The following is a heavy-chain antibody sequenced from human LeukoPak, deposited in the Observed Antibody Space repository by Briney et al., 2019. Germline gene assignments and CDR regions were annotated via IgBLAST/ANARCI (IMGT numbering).Heavy chain of an antibody. CDR2: FYPDDSET. CDR1: GYNFISYW. V-gene: IGHV5-51*01. Sequence: GESLKISCKASGYNFISYWIAWVRQMPGKGLEWMGIFYPDDSETRYSPSFQGQVTISADKSTSAAYLQWTSLKASDTAMYYCANSVAVAGTALDYWGQGTLVTVSS. D-gene: IGHD6-19*01. CDR3: ANSVAVAGTALDY. J-gene: IGHJ4*02.